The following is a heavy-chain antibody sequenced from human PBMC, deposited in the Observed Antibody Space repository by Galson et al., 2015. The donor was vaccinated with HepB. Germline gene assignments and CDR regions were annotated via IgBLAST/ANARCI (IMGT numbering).Heavy chain of an antibody. CDR2: VYYSDSGNT. D-gene: IGHD3-22*01. J-gene: IGHJ3*02. CDR1: GGSMNSYY. Sequence: SETLSLTCTVSGGSMNSYYWSWIRQTPGKGLKGLEWIGYVYYSDSGNTNYNPSLKSRVTISVDTSKNQFSLNLNSMTAADTAVYSCARGGTMMQIWGQGTMVTVSS. CDR3: ARGGTMMQI. V-gene: IGHV4-59*01.